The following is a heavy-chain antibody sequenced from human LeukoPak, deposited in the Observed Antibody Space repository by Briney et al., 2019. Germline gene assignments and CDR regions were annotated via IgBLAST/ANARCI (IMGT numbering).Heavy chain of an antibody. CDR2: IHPSGST. Sequence: SETLSFTCTVSGDSSISGTYYWSWIRQPAGKGLEWIGRIHPSGSTNYNPSLKSRVTISVDTSKNQFSLNLGSVTAADTAVYYCARAVVWLPFDFWGQGTLVTVSS. V-gene: IGHV4-61*02. CDR3: ARAVVWLPFDF. J-gene: IGHJ4*02. CDR1: GDSSISGTYY. D-gene: IGHD2-15*01.